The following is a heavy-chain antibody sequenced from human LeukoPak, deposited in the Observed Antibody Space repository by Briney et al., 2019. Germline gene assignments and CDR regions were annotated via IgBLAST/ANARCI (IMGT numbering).Heavy chain of an antibody. D-gene: IGHD1-26*01. J-gene: IGHJ4*02. CDR2: INTDGSST. V-gene: IGHV3-74*01. CDR1: GFTFSNYW. CDR3: ARGVGALEY. Sequence: LTGGSLRLSCAASGFTFSNYWMHWVRQVPGKGLVWVSRINTDGSSTNYADSVKGRFTISRDNAKNTLYLQMKSLRAEDTAVYSCARGVGALEYWGQGTLVTVSS.